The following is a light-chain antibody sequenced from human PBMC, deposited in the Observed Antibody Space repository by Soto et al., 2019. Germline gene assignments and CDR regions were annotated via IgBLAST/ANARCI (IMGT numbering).Light chain of an antibody. J-gene: IGLJ2*01. CDR3: ASYTSSGTEV. Sequence: QSALTQPASVSGSPGQSITISCTGTSSDVGGYNYVSWYQHHPGKAPKLMIYGVNARPSGVSDRFSGSKSGNTASLTISGLQAEDEADYYCASYTSSGTEVFGGGTKVTVL. CDR1: SSDVGGYNY. V-gene: IGLV2-14*01. CDR2: GVN.